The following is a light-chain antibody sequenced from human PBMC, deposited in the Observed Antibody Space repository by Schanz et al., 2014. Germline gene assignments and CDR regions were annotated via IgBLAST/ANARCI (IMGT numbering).Light chain of an antibody. V-gene: IGLV1-40*01. J-gene: IGLJ1*01. CDR1: SSNLGASYD. CDR2: GNS. CDR3: AAWDGSLSGRV. Sequence: QSVLTQPPSVSGAPGQRVTISCTGSSSNLGASYDVQWYQQLPGTAPKLLVYGNSNRPSGVPDRFSGSKSGTSASLAISGLRSEDEADYYCAAWDGSLSGRVFGTGTKLTVL.